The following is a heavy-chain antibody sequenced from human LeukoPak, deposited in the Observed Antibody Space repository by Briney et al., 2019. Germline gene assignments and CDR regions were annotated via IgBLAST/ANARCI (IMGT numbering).Heavy chain of an antibody. CDR2: ISYDGSNE. J-gene: IGHJ6*02. Sequence: XASGLTFSTYGXXXVRQAPGKGXXXXAXISYDGSNEYYADSVMGRFTISRDNSKNTLYLQMNSLRAEDTAIYYCAKDYRGLQLSYYGMDVWGQGTTVTVSS. CDR3: AKDYRGLQLSYYGMDV. CDR1: GLTFSTYG. D-gene: IGHD4-11*01. V-gene: IGHV3-30*18.